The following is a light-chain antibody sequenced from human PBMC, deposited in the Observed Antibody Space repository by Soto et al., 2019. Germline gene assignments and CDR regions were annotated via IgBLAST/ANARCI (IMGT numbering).Light chain of an antibody. J-gene: IGLJ3*02. CDR2: EVS. Sequence: QSALTQPASVSVSPGQSITISCTGTSSDIGSNNYVSWFQQRPGKAPTLIIYEVSNRPSGVSTHFSGSKSGNTASLTISGLLPEDEAEYYCSSYTTTTRLFGGGTKLTV. CDR3: SSYTTTTRL. V-gene: IGLV2-14*01. CDR1: SSDIGSNNY.